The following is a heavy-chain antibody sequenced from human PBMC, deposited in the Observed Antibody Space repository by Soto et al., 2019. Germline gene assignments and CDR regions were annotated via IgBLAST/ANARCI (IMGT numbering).Heavy chain of an antibody. CDR1: GVSISGYY. V-gene: IGHV4-59*01. CDR2: IDFTGST. D-gene: IGHD6-19*01. CDR3: ARAYGYNSGWFPFDY. J-gene: IGHJ4*02. Sequence: PSETLSPTCTVSGVSISGYYWSWIRQSPGKGLGWIGYIDFTGSTNYNPSLKSRVTISVDTSKNQFSLKLRSVTAADTALYYCARAYGYNSGWFPFDYWGQGTLVTVSS.